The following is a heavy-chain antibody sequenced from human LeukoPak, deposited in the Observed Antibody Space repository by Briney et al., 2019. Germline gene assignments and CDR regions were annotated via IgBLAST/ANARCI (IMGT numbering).Heavy chain of an antibody. CDR2: INPNSGGT. CDR3: ANEDRYCSSTSCIVGWFDP. J-gene: IGHJ5*02. CDR1: GYTFTGYY. Sequence: ASVKVSCKASGYTFTGYYMHWVRQAPGQGLEWMGWINPNSGGTNYAQKFQGRVTMTRDTSISTAYMELSRLRSDDTAVYYCANEDRYCSSTSCIVGWFDPWGQGTLVTVSS. D-gene: IGHD2-2*01. V-gene: IGHV1-2*02.